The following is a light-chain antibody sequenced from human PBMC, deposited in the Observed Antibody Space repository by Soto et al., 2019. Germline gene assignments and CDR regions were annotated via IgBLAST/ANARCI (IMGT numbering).Light chain of an antibody. V-gene: IGKV3-20*01. CDR3: QQYGSSPTT. CDR2: GAS. CDR1: LSVSSSY. J-gene: IGKJ1*01. Sequence: EIVSMQSPGTLSLSPGERATLSCRASLSVSSSYLAWYQQKPGQAPRLLIYGASSRATGIPDRFSGSGSGTDFTLTISRLEPEDFAVYYCQQYGSSPTTFGQGAKVEIK.